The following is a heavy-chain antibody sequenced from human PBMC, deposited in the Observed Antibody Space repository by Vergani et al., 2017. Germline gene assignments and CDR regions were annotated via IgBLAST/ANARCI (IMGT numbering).Heavy chain of an antibody. Sequence: QVQLVESGGGVVQPGGSLRLSCAASGFTFSSYGMHWVRQAPGKGLEWVAFIRYDGSNKYYADSEKGRFTISRDNSKNTLYLQMNSLRAEDTAVYYCAKEMGSITMVRGVTDYWGQGTLVTVSS. CDR2: IRYDGSNK. CDR1: GFTFSSYG. CDR3: AKEMGSITMVRGVTDY. V-gene: IGHV3-30*02. D-gene: IGHD3-10*01. J-gene: IGHJ4*02.